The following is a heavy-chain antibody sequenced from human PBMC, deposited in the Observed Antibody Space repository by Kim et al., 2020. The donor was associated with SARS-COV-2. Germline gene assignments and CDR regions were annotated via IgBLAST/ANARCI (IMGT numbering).Heavy chain of an antibody. D-gene: IGHD4-17*01. J-gene: IGHJ4*02. CDR2: FYYSGST. V-gene: IGHV4-39*01. CDR1: GGSISSSSYY. Sequence: SETLSLTCTVSGGSISSSSYYWGWFRQPPGKGLEWIGSFYYSGSTYYNPSLKSRVTISVDTSKNQFSLKLGSVTAADTAVYYCARLSTVTADPFDYWDQGTLSTVS. CDR3: ARLSTVTADPFDY.